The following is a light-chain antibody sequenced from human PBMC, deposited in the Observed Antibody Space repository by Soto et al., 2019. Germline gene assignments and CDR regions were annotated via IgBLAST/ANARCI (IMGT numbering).Light chain of an antibody. J-gene: IGKJ1*01. V-gene: IGKV3-20*01. CDR3: QQYGSSPPVT. CDR2: GAS. CDR1: QSVSSSY. Sequence: EIVLTQSPGTLSLSPVERATLSCMASQSVSSSYLAWYQQKPGQAPRLLIYGASSRATGIPDRFSGSGSGTDFTLTISRLEPEDFAVYYCQQYGSSPPVTFGQGTKVDI.